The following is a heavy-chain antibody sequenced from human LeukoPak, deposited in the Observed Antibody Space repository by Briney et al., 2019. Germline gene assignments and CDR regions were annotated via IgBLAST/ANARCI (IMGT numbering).Heavy chain of an antibody. V-gene: IGHV4-59*08. CDR3: ARRSGGSGWYYLDY. CDR2: IYYSGST. D-gene: IGHD6-19*01. CDR1: GGSISSYY. J-gene: IGHJ4*02. Sequence: SETLSLTCTVSGGSISSYYWSWIRQPPGKGLEWIGYIYYSGSTNYNPSLKSRVTISVDTSKNQFSLKLSSVTAADTAVYYCARRSGGSGWYYLDYWGQGTLVTVSS.